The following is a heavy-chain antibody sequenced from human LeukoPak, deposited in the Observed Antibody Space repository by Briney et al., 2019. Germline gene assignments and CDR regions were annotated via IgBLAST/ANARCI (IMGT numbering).Heavy chain of an antibody. V-gene: IGHV1-8*02. J-gene: IGHJ5*02. D-gene: IGHD6-19*01. Sequence: GASVKVSCKASGYTFISYAMHWVRQAPGQRLEWMGWMNPNSGNTGYAQKFQGRVTMTRSTSISTAYMELSSLRSEDTAVYYCARAGYSSGWYAAWGQGTLVTVSS. CDR2: MNPNSGNT. CDR3: ARAGYSSGWYAA. CDR1: GYTFISYA.